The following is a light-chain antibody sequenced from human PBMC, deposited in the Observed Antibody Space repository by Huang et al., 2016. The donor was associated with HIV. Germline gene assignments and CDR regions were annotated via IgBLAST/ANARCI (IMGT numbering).Light chain of an antibody. V-gene: IGKV3-11*01. CDR3: QQRSNWPPI. J-gene: IGKJ4*01. CDR2: DAS. CDR1: QSVNSH. Sequence: EIVLTQSPATLSLSPGERATLPCRASQSVNSHLAWYQQKPGQAPRLLIYDASNRATGIPARFSGSGSGTDFTLTISSLEPEDFAVYYCQQRSNWPPIFGGGTKVEIK.